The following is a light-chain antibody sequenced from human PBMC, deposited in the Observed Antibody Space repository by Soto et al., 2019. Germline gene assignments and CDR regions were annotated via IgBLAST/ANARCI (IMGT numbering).Light chain of an antibody. CDR2: GNS. CDR3: QSYDSSLSVV. Sequence: QLVLTQPPSVSGAPGQRVTISCTGSSSNIGAGYDVHWYQQLPGTAPKLLIYGNSNRPSGVPDRFSGSKSGTSASLAITGLHDEDEADYYCQSYDSSLSVVFGGGTKLTVL. J-gene: IGLJ2*01. CDR1: SSNIGAGYD. V-gene: IGLV1-40*01.